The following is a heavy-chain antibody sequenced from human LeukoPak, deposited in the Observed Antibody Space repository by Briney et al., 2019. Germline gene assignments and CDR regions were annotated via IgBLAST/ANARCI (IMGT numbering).Heavy chain of an antibody. V-gene: IGHV3-23*01. D-gene: IGHD1-26*01. CDR3: AKDQIVGALYYFDC. Sequence: GGSLRLSCAASGFTFSSYAMSWVRQAPGKGLEWVSGISGSGGSTHYADSVKGRLTISRDNSKNTLYLQINSLRAEDTAVYYCAKDQIVGALYYFDCWGQGTLVTVSS. J-gene: IGHJ4*02. CDR1: GFTFSSYA. CDR2: ISGSGGST.